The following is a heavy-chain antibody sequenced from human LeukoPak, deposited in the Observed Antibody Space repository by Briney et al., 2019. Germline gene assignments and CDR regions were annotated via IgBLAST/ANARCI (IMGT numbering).Heavy chain of an antibody. Sequence: ASVKVSCKASGYTFTGYYMHWVRQAPGQGLEWMGWINPNSGGTNYAQKFQGRVTMTRDTSISTAYMELSRLRSDDTVVYYCARDSSLGGYCSSTSCYMGNDYWGQGTLVTVSS. CDR1: GYTFTGYY. V-gene: IGHV1-2*02. CDR2: INPNSGGT. CDR3: ARDSSLGGYCSSTSCYMGNDY. D-gene: IGHD2-2*02. J-gene: IGHJ4*02.